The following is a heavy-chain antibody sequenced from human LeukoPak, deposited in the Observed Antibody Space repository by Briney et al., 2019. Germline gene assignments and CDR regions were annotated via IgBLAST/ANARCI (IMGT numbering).Heavy chain of an antibody. J-gene: IGHJ3*02. Sequence: GGSLRLSCAASGFTVSGNYMSWVRQAPGKGLEWVSVIYSGGSTYYADSVKGRFNISRDNSKNTLYLQMNSLRAEDTTVYYCAKDGRQWKTYFYGSGSANAFDIWGQGTMVTVSS. CDR2: IYSGGST. V-gene: IGHV3-53*05. CDR3: AKDGRQWKTYFYGSGSANAFDI. D-gene: IGHD3-10*01. CDR1: GFTVSGNY.